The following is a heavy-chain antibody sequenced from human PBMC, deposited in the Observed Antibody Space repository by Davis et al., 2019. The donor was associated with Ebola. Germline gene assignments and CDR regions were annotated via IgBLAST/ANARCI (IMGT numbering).Heavy chain of an antibody. J-gene: IGHJ4*02. V-gene: IGHV5-10-1*01. D-gene: IGHD3-10*01. CDR2: IDPSDSYT. Sequence: GESLKISCKGSGYSFTSYWISWVRQMPGKGLEWMGRIDPSDSYTNYSPSFQGHVTISADKSITTAYLQWSSLKASDTAMYYCARHEGSTMALDYWGQGTLVTVSS. CDR3: ARHEGSTMALDY. CDR1: GYSFTSYW.